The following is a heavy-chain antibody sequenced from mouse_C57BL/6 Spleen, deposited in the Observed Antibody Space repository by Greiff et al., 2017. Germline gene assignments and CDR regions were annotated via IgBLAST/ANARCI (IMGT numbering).Heavy chain of an antibody. CDR2: INANYGTT. CDR1: GYSFTDYN. V-gene: IGHV1-39*01. Sequence: EVQLQQSGPELVKPGASVKISCKASGYSFTDYNMNWVKQSTGKSLEWIGVINANYGTTSYNQKFKGKVTLTVDQASSTAYMQLNSLTSEDSAVYYCAREDYASSYFDGGNQGTTLTVYS. D-gene: IGHD1-1*01. CDR3: AREDYASSYFDG. J-gene: IGHJ2*01.